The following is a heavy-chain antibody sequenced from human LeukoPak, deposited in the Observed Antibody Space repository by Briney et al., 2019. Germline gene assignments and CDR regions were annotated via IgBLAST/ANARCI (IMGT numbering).Heavy chain of an antibody. D-gene: IGHD3-10*01. CDR1: GGSISSSSYY. J-gene: IGHJ4*02. V-gene: IGHV4-39*01. CDR2: IYYSGST. CDR3: ASRGLSLLWFGELLFPFDY. Sequence: PSETLSLTCTVSGGSISSSSYYWGWIRQPPGKGLEWIGSIYYSGSTYYNPSLKSRVTISVDTSKNQFSLKLSSVTAADTAVYYCASRGLSLLWFGELLFPFDYWGQGTLVTVSS.